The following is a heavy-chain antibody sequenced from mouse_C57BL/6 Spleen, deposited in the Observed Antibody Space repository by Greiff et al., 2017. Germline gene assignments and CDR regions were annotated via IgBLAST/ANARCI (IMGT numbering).Heavy chain of an antibody. V-gene: IGHV1-61*01. D-gene: IGHD2-10*01. CDR1: GYTFTSSW. Sequence: QVQLQQPGAELVRPGSSVKLSCKASGYTFTSSWMDWVKQRPGQGLEWIGNIYPSDSETHYNQKFKDKATLTVDKSSSTAYMQLSSLTSEDSAVYYCARGLLYFDYWGQGTTLTVSS. CDR2: IYPSDSET. CDR3: ARGLLYFDY. J-gene: IGHJ2*01.